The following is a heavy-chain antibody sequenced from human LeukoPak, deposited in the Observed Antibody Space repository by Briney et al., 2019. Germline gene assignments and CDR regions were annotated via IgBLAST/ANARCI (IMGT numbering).Heavy chain of an antibody. CDR3: AKASEYSSPREGWFDP. J-gene: IGHJ5*02. CDR1: GFTFSSYS. Sequence: GGSLRLSCAASGFTFSSYSMNWVRQAPGKGLEWVSYISSSSSTIYYADSVKGRFTISRDNAKNSLYLQMNSLRAEDTAVYYCAKASEYSSPREGWFDPWGQGTLVTVSS. V-gene: IGHV3-48*01. D-gene: IGHD6-6*01. CDR2: ISSSSSTI.